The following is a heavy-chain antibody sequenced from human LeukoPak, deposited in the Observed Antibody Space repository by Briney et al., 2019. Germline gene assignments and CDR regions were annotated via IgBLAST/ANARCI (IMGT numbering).Heavy chain of an antibody. CDR2: SRSKAKSYTT. CDR1: GFTSSDHY. CDR3: ARGFNSFDM. J-gene: IGHJ3*02. Sequence: GGSLRLSCVVSGFTSSDHYMDWVRQTPAKGLEWVARSRSKAKSYTTEYAASVKGRFTISRDDSKNSLYLQMNSLKTEDTAVYYCARGFNSFDMWGQGTMVTVSS. D-gene: IGHD2-21*01. V-gene: IGHV3-72*01.